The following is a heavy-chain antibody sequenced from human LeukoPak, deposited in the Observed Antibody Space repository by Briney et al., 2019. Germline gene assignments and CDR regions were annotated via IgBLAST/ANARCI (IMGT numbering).Heavy chain of an antibody. J-gene: IGHJ4*02. D-gene: IGHD3-3*01. V-gene: IGHV4-59*01. CDR1: GSSISSYY. CDR3: ARSDFWSGTLDY. CDR2: IYYSGST. Sequence: SETLSLTCTVSGSSISSYYWSWIRQPPGKGLEWIGYIYYSGSTNYNPSLKSRVTISVDTSKNQFSLKLSSVTAADTAVYYCARSDFWSGTLDYWGQGTLVTVSS.